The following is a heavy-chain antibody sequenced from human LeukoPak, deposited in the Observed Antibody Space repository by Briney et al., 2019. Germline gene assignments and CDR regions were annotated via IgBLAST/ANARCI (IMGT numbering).Heavy chain of an antibody. D-gene: IGHD3-10*01. CDR3: ARNRYYYGSGNYGVPNWFDP. V-gene: IGHV4-39*01. J-gene: IGHJ5*02. CDR2: IYYSGST. CDR1: GGSISSSSYY. Sequence: SETLSLTCTVSGGSISSSSYYWGWIRQPPGKGLEWIGSIYYSGSTYYNPSLKSRVAISVDTSKNQFSLKLNSVTAADTAVYYCARNRYYYGSGNYGVPNWFDPWGQGTLVTVSS.